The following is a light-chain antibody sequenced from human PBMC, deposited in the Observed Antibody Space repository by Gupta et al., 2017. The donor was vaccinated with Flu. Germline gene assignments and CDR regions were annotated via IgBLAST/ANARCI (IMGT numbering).Light chain of an antibody. CDR2: EVS. CDR1: QSLVYKNGHTY. Sequence: VVMPQSPLSLPHPLGQQASILCNSSQSLVYKNGHTYVNWFQQRQGQSPRRLVYEVSNRDSVVPDRFSGSGSGTDFTLKISMVEAEYVGVYYCMQGTLPWTFGQGTKLEIK. V-gene: IGKV2-30*01. J-gene: IGKJ2*02. CDR3: MQGTLPWT.